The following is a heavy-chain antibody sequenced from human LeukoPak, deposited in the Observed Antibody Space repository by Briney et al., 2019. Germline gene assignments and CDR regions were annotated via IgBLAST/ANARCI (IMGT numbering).Heavy chain of an antibody. D-gene: IGHD5-18*01. J-gene: IGHJ4*02. V-gene: IGHV3-23*01. CDR2: ISGSGGNT. CDR3: AKSSTTKGYGWGYFDY. Sequence: RGGSLSLSCAVSGVTFSSNAISWDRHAPGQGRGWDSAISGSGGNTSYADSVKARSTISRDTSKNKMYLQMNSLRADDTAVYYCAKSSTTKGYGWGYFDYWGEGTLVIVSS. CDR1: GVTFSSNA.